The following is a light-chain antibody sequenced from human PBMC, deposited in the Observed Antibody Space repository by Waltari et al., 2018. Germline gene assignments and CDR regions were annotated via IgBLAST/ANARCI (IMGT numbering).Light chain of an antibody. V-gene: IGLV3-1*01. Sequence: SYELTQPPSVSVSPGQTASIPCPGDGLGNKYVSLFQQRPGQSPVLVIDDDAKRPSGVPERICGANSENMATLTTSGTQATYEAEYYCQAWDPTSHVIFGGCTKLTVL. CDR3: QAWDPTSHVI. CDR2: DDA. J-gene: IGLJ2*01. CDR1: GLGNKY.